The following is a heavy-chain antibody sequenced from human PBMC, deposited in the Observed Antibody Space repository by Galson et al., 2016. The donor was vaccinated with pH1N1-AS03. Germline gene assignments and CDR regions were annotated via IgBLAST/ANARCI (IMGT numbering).Heavy chain of an antibody. CDR2: ITGRGSPR. CDR3: ARDLGWYRGDL. J-gene: IGHJ5*02. CDR1: GFTFSKFE. D-gene: IGHD6-19*01. V-gene: IGHV3-48*03. Sequence: SLRLSCAASGFTFSKFEMNWVRQAPGKGLEWISYITGRGSPRYYADSVKGRFTISRDNARNSLYLQMNGLRVDDTAVYYCARDLGWYRGDLWGQGTLVTVSS.